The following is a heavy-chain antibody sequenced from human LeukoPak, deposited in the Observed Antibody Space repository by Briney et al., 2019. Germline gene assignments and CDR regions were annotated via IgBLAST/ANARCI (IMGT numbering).Heavy chain of an antibody. J-gene: IGHJ4*02. Sequence: GGSPRLSCAASGFTFSSYAMSWVRQAPGKGLEWVSAISGSGGSTYYADSVKGRFTISRDKSKNTLYLQMDSLRAEDTAVYYCAKDGDSSGYYWRKYYFDYWGQGTLVTVSS. D-gene: IGHD3-22*01. CDR3: AKDGDSSGYYWRKYYFDY. CDR1: GFTFSSYA. CDR2: ISGSGGST. V-gene: IGHV3-23*01.